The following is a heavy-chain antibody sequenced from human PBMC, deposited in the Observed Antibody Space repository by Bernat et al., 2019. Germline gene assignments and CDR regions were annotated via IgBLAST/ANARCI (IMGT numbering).Heavy chain of an antibody. V-gene: IGHV3-21*01. Sequence: EVQLVESGGGLVKPGGSLRLSCAASGFTFSSYSMNWVRQAPGKGLEWVSSISSSSSYIDYADSVKGRFTISRDNAKNSLYLQMNSLRAEDTAVYYCASAVKSYYYYYMDVWGKGTTVTVSS. CDR2: ISSSSSYI. J-gene: IGHJ6*03. CDR1: GFTFSSYS. CDR3: ASAVKSYYYYYMDV. D-gene: IGHD4-11*01.